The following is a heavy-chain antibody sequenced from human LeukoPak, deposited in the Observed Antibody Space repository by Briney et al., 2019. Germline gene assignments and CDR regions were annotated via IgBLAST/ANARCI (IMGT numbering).Heavy chain of an antibody. CDR1: GFTFYDYT. CDR3: AKDLGPRGNDAFDI. D-gene: IGHD3-16*01. Sequence: GGSLRLSCAASGFTFYDYTMHGVRHAPGKGLGWVSLISWDGGSTYYADSVKGRFTISRDNSKNSLYLQMNSLRTEDTALYYCAKDLGPRGNDAFDIWGQGTMVTVSS. CDR2: ISWDGGST. J-gene: IGHJ3*02. V-gene: IGHV3-43*01.